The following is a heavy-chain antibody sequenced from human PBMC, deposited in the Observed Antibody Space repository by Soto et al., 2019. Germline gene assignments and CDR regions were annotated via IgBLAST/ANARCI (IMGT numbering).Heavy chain of an antibody. CDR3: ARGGLWSFDY. J-gene: IGHJ4*02. CDR1: GGSISSGGYS. Sequence: PSETLSLTCAVSGGSISSGGYSWSWIRQPPGKGLEWIGYIYHSGSTYYNPSLKSRVTISVDRSKNQFSLKLSSVTAAETAVYYCARGGLWSFDYWGQGTLVTVSS. CDR2: IYHSGST. V-gene: IGHV4-30-2*01. D-gene: IGHD3-10*01.